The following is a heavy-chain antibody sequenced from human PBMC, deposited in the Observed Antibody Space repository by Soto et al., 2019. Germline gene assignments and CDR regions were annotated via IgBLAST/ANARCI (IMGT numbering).Heavy chain of an antibody. D-gene: IGHD2-15*01. Sequence: QVQLQESGPGLVKPSGTLSLTCAVSGGSINNGNSWSWVRQSPGRGLEWIGEIYYSGRTQYNPSLKSRISISVDNPKNQISLKLTSVTAADTARYSCAASYCSGGRCSAYAMDIWGQGTTVIVSS. V-gene: IGHV4-4*02. J-gene: IGHJ6*02. CDR2: IYYSGRT. CDR3: AASYCSGGRCSAYAMDI. CDR1: GGSINNGNS.